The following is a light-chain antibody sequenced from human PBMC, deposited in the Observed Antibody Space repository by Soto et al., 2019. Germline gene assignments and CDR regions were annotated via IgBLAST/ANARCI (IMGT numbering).Light chain of an antibody. J-gene: IGKJ1*01. CDR2: GAS. CDR3: QQYNNWPPWT. CDR1: QSVSSN. Sequence: EIVMTQSPASLSVSPGERATLSCRASQSVSSNLAWYQQKPGQAPRLLIYGASTMATGIPARFSGSGSGTEFTLLISSLQSEDFAVYYCQQYNNWPPWTFGQGTKVEIK. V-gene: IGKV3-15*01.